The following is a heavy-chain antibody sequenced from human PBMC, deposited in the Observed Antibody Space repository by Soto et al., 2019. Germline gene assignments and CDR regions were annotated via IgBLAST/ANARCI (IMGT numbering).Heavy chain of an antibody. CDR1: GFTFSSYG. J-gene: IGHJ4*02. CDR3: AKDRPGRLPIVVTIFGSIAVAQPGDN. CDR2: ISYDGSNK. Sequence: QVQLVESGGGVVQPGRSLRLSCAASGFTFSSYGMHWVRQAPGKGLEWVAVISYDGSNKYYADSVKGRFTISRDNSKNTLYLQINSLRAEDTAVYYCAKDRPGRLPIVVTIFGSIAVAQPGDNCGQGTLVTVSS. V-gene: IGHV3-30*18. D-gene: IGHD5-12*01.